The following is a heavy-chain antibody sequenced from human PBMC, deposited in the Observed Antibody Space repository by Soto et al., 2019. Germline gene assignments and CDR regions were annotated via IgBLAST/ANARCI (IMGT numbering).Heavy chain of an antibody. Sequence: SLQVSCKASGGTFSSYAISWVRQAPGQGLEWMGGIIPIFGTANYAQKFQGRVTITADESTSTAYMELSSLRSKDTAVYYCARARPFYDSSGYYFDHWGQGTLVTVYS. CDR1: GGTFSSYA. V-gene: IGHV1-69*13. J-gene: IGHJ4*02. D-gene: IGHD3-22*01. CDR3: ARARPFYDSSGYYFDH. CDR2: IIPIFGTA.